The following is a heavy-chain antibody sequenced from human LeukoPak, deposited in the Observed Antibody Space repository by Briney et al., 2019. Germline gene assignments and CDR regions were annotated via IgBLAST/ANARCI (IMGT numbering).Heavy chain of an antibody. Sequence: SQTLSLTCTVSGGSISSYYWSWIRQPPGKGLEWIGYIYYSGSTNYNPSLKSRVTISVDTSKNQFSLKLSSVTAADTAVYYCARNPTMAGFDYWGQGTLVTVSS. V-gene: IGHV4-59*01. J-gene: IGHJ4*02. CDR2: IYYSGST. D-gene: IGHD5-12*01. CDR3: ARNPTMAGFDY. CDR1: GGSISSYY.